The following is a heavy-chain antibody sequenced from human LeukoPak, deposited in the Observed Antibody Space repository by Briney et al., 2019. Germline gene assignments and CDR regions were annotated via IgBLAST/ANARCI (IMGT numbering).Heavy chain of an antibody. V-gene: IGHV3-21*01. CDR1: GFTFSSYS. CDR3: AREVGASTFYFDY. J-gene: IGHJ4*02. Sequence: GGSLRLSCAASGFTFSSYSMNWVRQAPGKGLEWVSSISSSTSYVYYADSVKGRFTISRDNAKNSLYLQMNSLRAEDTAVYYCAREVGASTFYFDYWGQGTLVTVSS. CDR2: ISSSTSYV. D-gene: IGHD1-26*01.